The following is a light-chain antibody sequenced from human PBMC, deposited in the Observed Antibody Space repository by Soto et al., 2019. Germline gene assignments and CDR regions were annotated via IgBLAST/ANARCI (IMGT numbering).Light chain of an antibody. J-gene: IGKJ1*01. V-gene: IGKV3-20*01. CDR3: QQYGSSPPT. Sequence: EIVLTQSPGTLSLSPGIRATLSCRASQSVSSSYLAWYQQKPGQTPRLLIYGASSRATGIPDRFSGSGSGTDFTLTINRLEPEDFAVYYCQQYGSSPPTFGQGTKVEIK. CDR1: QSVSSSY. CDR2: GAS.